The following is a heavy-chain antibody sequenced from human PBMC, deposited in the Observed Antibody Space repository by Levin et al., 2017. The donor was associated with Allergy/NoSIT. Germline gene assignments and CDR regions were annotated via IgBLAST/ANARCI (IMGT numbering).Heavy chain of an antibody. Sequence: GESLKISCAASGITFRNYALHWVRQAAGKGLEGVAFISYDEGRDTYYAESVKGRFTVSRDNSKNTFHLQMNRLRPEDTAVYYCARGYDSIGEALDVWGQGTMVTVSP. J-gene: IGHJ3*01. V-gene: IGHV3-30*04. CDR1: GITFRNYA. CDR3: ARGYDSIGEALDV. D-gene: IGHD5-12*01. CDR2: ISYDEGRDT.